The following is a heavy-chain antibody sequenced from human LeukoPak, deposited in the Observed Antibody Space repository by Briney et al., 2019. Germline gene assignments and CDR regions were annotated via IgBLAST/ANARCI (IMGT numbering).Heavy chain of an antibody. CDR1: GGSMSSYY. CDR3: ARVTGPHAFDI. V-gene: IGHV4-59*01. D-gene: IGHD3-9*01. CDR2: IYYSGST. Sequence: SETLSLTCTVSGGSMSSYYWSWIRQSPGKGLGWIGHIYYSGSTNYNPSLKSRVTISVDTSKNQFSLRLSSVTAADTAVYYCARVTGPHAFDIWGQGTLVTVSS. J-gene: IGHJ3*02.